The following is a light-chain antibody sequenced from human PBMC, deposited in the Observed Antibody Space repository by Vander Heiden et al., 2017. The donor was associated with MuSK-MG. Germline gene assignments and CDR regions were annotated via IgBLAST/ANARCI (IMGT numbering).Light chain of an antibody. Sequence: QSALTQPPSASGSPGQSVTISCTGSSSDVGDYHYVSWFQQTTGRAPKLMVYDVSTRNSGVPDRFSGSKSGNTATLTVSGLQAEDEADYYCTAEVGSNNFVIFGGGTKLTVL. V-gene: IGLV2-8*01. CDR2: DVS. J-gene: IGLJ2*01. CDR1: SSDVGDYHY. CDR3: TAEVGSNNFVI.